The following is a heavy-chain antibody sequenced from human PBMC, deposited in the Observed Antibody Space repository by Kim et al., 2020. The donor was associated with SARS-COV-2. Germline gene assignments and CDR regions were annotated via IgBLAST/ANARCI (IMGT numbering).Heavy chain of an antibody. CDR2: ISSSSSYI. Sequence: GGSLRLSCAASGFTFSSYSMNWVRQAPGKGLEWVSSISSSSSYIYYADSVKGRFTISRDNAKNSLYLQMNSLRAEDTAVYYCARDLELVFGVVMSPSFDYWGQGTLVTVSS. D-gene: IGHD3-3*01. CDR1: GFTFSSYS. J-gene: IGHJ4*02. V-gene: IGHV3-21*01. CDR3: ARDLELVFGVVMSPSFDY.